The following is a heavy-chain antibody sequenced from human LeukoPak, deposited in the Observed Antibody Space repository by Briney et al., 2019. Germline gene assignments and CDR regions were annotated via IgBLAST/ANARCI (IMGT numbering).Heavy chain of an antibody. Sequence: ASVKVSCKVSGYTLTELSMHWVRQAPGKGLEWMGGFDPEDGETIYAQKFQGRVTMTEDTSTDTAYMELSSLRSEDTAVYYCATAPRYNWNDGWVYWGQGTLVTVYS. CDR3: ATAPRYNWNDGWVY. J-gene: IGHJ4*02. D-gene: IGHD1-1*01. CDR1: GYTLTELS. CDR2: FDPEDGET. V-gene: IGHV1-24*01.